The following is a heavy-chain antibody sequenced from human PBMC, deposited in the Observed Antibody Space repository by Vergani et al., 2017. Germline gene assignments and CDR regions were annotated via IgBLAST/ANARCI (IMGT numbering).Heavy chain of an antibody. CDR1: GFTFSNSA. Sequence: EVHLLESGGGQVEAGGSLRLSCVASGFTFSNSAMSWVRQTSGKGLEWVSAISGHGDRTYYADSVKGRFTISRDNSKNTVYLQMNNLRAEDTAVYYCAKDNVPGYYDSSGYCDYWGQGTLVTVSS. CDR2: ISGHGDRT. V-gene: IGHV3-23*01. D-gene: IGHD3-22*01. J-gene: IGHJ4*02. CDR3: AKDNVPGYYDSSGYCDY.